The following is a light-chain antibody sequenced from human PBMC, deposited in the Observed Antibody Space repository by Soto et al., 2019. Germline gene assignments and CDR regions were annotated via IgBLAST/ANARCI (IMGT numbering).Light chain of an antibody. CDR2: GAS. J-gene: IGKJ3*01. Sequence: RMTQSPSSFSASTGDRVTITCRASQGISSYLAWYQQKPGKAPKLLIHGASTLQSGVPSRFSGSGSGTDFTLTINCLQPEDFATYSFQQYHSYPLTFGPGTKVDI. CDR3: QQYHSYPLT. V-gene: IGKV1-8*01. CDR1: QGISSY.